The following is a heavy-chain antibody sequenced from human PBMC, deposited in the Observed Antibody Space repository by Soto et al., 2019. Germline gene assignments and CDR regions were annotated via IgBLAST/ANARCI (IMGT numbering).Heavy chain of an antibody. J-gene: IGHJ4*02. D-gene: IGHD3-9*01. CDR2: IYYSGST. CDR3: ARQQLRYFDWSPFDY. Sequence: SETLSLTCTVSGGSISSYYWSWIRQPPGKGLEWIGYIYYSGSTNYNPSLKSRVTISVDTSKNQFSLKLSSVTAADTAVYYCARQQLRYFDWSPFDYWGQGTLVTVS. CDR1: GGSISSYY. V-gene: IGHV4-59*08.